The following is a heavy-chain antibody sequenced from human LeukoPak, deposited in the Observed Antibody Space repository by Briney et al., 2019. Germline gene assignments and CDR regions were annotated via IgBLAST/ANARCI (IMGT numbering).Heavy chain of an antibody. D-gene: IGHD3-10*01. Sequence: ASVKVSCKASGYAFTGYYIHWVRQAPGQGLEWMGRINPNSGGTNYAQKFQGRVTMTRDTSISTAYMELSRLTSDDTAVYYCAREPMVRDFNWFDPWSQGTLVTVSS. J-gene: IGHJ5*02. CDR2: INPNSGGT. CDR3: AREPMVRDFNWFDP. CDR1: GYAFTGYY. V-gene: IGHV1-2*06.